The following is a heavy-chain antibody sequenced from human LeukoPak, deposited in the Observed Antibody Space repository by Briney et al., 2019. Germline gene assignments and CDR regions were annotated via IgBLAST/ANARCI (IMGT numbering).Heavy chain of an antibody. D-gene: IGHD3-22*01. CDR2: ISSSSSYI. CDR1: GFTFSSYS. Sequence: PGGSLRLSYAASGFTFSSYSMNWVRQAPGKGLEWVSSISSSSSYIYYADSVKGRFTISRDNAKNSLYLQMNSLRAEDTAVYYCARDPPDYYDSSGYHYFDYWGQGTLVTVSS. J-gene: IGHJ4*02. V-gene: IGHV3-21*01. CDR3: ARDPPDYYDSSGYHYFDY.